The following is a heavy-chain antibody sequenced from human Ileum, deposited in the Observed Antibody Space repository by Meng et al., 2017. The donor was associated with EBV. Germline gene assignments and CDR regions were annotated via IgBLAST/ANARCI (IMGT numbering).Heavy chain of an antibody. CDR2: MNSYTGNA. CDR3: VRTLERGDY. J-gene: IGHJ4*02. Sequence: LKVVRSGAEEQKPGASVKCSCNASGYTFINHDINWVRKAAGQGLEAIGWMNSYTGNAGYAQKFQGRVSMTRDTSITPAYMELSSLKSEDKAVYYCVRTLERGDYWGQGTLVTVSS. V-gene: IGHV1-8*01. CDR1: GYTFINHD. D-gene: IGHD5-24*01.